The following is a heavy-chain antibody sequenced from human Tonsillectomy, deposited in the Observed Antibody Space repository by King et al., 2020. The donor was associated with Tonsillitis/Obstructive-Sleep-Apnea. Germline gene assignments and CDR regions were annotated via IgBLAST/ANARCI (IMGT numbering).Heavy chain of an antibody. Sequence: VQLVESGGGLVKPGGSLRLSCAASGFTFSDYYMSWIRQAPGKGLEWVSYISSSGSTIYYADSVKGRFTISRDNAKNSLYLQMNSLRAEDAAVYYCAREDVPAAILPYYYYYMDVWGKGTTVTVSS. CDR1: GFTFSDYY. J-gene: IGHJ6*03. CDR3: AREDVPAAILPYYYYYMDV. V-gene: IGHV3-11*01. D-gene: IGHD2-2*02. CDR2: ISSSGSTI.